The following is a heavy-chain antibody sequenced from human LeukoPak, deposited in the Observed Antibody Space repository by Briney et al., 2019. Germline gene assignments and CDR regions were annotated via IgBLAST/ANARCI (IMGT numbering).Heavy chain of an antibody. CDR3: AREVKIFDYYYCYMDV. J-gene: IGHJ6*03. CDR2: INPNSGGT. V-gene: IGHV1-2*02. Sequence: ASVQVSCKASEYTFTDYYIHWVRQAPGQGLEWMGWINPNSGGTNYAQKFQGRVTMTRDTSISTAYMELSRLRSDDTAVYYCAREVKIFDYYYCYMDVWGKGTTVTVSS. D-gene: IGHD3-3*01. CDR1: EYTFTDYY.